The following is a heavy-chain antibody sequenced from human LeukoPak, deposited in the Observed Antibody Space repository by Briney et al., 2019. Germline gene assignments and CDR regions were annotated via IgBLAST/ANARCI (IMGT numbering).Heavy chain of an antibody. Sequence: PGGSLRLSCAASGFTFSSYGMHWVRQAPGKGLEWVAVISYDGSNKYYADSVKGRFTISRDNSKNTLYLQMNSLRAEDTAVYYCAKEEMDHVWGSYRSAIGYWGQGTPVTVSS. J-gene: IGHJ4*02. CDR2: ISYDGSNK. D-gene: IGHD3-16*02. CDR3: AKEEMDHVWGSYRSAIGY. V-gene: IGHV3-30*18. CDR1: GFTFSSYG.